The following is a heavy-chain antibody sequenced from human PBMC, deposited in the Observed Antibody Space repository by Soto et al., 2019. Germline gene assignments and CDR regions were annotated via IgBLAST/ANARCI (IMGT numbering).Heavy chain of an antibody. V-gene: IGHV1-18*04. D-gene: IGHD3-10*01. Sequence: QVQLVQSGAEVKKPGASVKVSCKASGYTLTSYGISWVRQAPGQGLEWMGWISAYNGNTNYAQKLQGRVTMTTDTSTSTAYMELRSLRSDDTAVYYCARDLPLYYYGSGSSDYWGQGTLVTVSS. CDR3: ARDLPLYYYGSGSSDY. CDR1: GYTLTSYG. CDR2: ISAYNGNT. J-gene: IGHJ4*02.